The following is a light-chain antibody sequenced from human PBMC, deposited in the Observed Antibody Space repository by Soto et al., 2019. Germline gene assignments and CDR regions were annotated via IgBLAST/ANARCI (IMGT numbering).Light chain of an antibody. Sequence: QSALTQPPSASGSPGQAVTISCTGTSSDVGGYDYVSWYQQHPGNAPKLVIYEVTKRPSGVPDRFSGSKSGNTASLTVSGLQADDEADYYCSSYAGSNNLVFGGGTKLPVL. CDR2: EVT. CDR1: SSDVGGYDY. V-gene: IGLV2-8*01. J-gene: IGLJ3*02. CDR3: SSYAGSNNLV.